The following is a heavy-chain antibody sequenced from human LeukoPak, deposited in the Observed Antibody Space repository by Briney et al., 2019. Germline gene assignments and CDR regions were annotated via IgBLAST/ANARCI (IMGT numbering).Heavy chain of an antibody. Sequence: GGSLRLSCATSGFTFSYYWMTWVRQAPGKGLEWVANMEGGGSDGYNLVSVKGRFTISRDNTKNSLYLQMNSLRVEDTAVYYCARDWSDLTTNPPDYWGQGTLVTVSS. CDR3: ARDWSDLTTNPPDY. CDR2: MEGGGSDG. V-gene: IGHV3-7*01. J-gene: IGHJ4*02. CDR1: GFTFSYYW. D-gene: IGHD1-26*01.